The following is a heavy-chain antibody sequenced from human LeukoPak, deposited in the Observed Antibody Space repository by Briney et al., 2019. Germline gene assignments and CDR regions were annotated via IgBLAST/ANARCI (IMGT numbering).Heavy chain of an antibody. D-gene: IGHD3-9*01. Sequence: ASVKVSCKASGYTFTGYYMHWVRQAPGQGLEWMGWINPNSGGTNYAQKFQGRDTMTRDTSISTAYMELSRLRSDDTAVYYCATNFDWNQYYFDYWGQGTLVTVSS. V-gene: IGHV1-2*02. CDR2: INPNSGGT. J-gene: IGHJ4*02. CDR3: ATNFDWNQYYFDY. CDR1: GYTFTGYY.